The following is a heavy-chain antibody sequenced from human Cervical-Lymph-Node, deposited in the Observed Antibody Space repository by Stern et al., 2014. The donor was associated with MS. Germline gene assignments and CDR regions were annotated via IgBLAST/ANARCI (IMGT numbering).Heavy chain of an antibody. D-gene: IGHD6-6*01. CDR2: INSDGTSI. J-gene: IGHJ6*02. CDR1: GFTFSSYW. V-gene: IGHV3-74*01. CDR3: ARELEYTNSADYNYYGMDV. Sequence: EVQLEESGGGLVQPGGSLRVSCEASGFTFSSYWMHWVRQAPGKGLVWVSRINSDGTSISYADSVKGRCTISRDNAKNTLFLQMNSLRAEDTAVYFCARELEYTNSADYNYYGMDVWGQGTTVTVSS.